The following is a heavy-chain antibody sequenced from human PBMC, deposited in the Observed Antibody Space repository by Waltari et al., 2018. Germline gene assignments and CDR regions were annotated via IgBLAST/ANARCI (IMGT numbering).Heavy chain of an antibody. Sequence: EVQLLESGGGLVQPGGSLRLSCAASGFTFSSYAMSWVRQAPGKGLEWVAVSYSGGSTYYADSVKGRFTIARDNSKNTLYLQMNSLRAEDTAVYYCAKRDVAGSFDYWGQGTLVTVSS. CDR1: GFTFSSYA. CDR3: AKRDVAGSFDY. V-gene: IGHV3-23*03. J-gene: IGHJ4*02. CDR2: SYSGGST. D-gene: IGHD6-19*01.